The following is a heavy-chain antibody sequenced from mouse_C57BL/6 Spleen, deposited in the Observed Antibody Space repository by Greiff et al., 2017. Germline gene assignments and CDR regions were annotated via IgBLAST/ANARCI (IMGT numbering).Heavy chain of an antibody. D-gene: IGHD6-2*01. J-gene: IGHJ2*01. Sequence: EVQLQQSGPELVKPGASVKIPCKASGYTFTDYNMDWVKQSHGKSLEWIGDINPNNGGTSYNQKFKGKATLTVDKSSSTAYMELRSLTSEDTAVYYCARSLRVYYFDYWGQGTTLTVSS. CDR1: GYTFTDYN. CDR3: ARSLRVYYFDY. CDR2: INPNNGGT. V-gene: IGHV1-18*01.